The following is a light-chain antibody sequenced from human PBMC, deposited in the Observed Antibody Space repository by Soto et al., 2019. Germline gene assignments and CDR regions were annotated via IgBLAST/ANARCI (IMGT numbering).Light chain of an antibody. Sequence: DIQMTQSPSSLSASVGDRVTITCRASQSISSYLNWYQQKPGTAPKILIYAASRLQSGVPTRFSGSGSGTDFTLTISSLQPEEFAAYFCQQSYRTPYTFGQGTKLEIK. CDR1: QSISSY. V-gene: IGKV1-39*01. CDR2: AAS. J-gene: IGKJ2*01. CDR3: QQSYRTPYT.